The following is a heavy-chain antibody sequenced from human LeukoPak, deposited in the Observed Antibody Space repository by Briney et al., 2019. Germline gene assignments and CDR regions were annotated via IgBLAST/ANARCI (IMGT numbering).Heavy chain of an antibody. CDR3: ARDTPGGFQH. D-gene: IGHD2-15*01. J-gene: IGHJ1*01. V-gene: IGHV4-30-2*01. CDR2: IYHSGSGST. CDR1: GGSISSGGHS. Sequence: PSQTLSLTCTVSGGSISSGGHSWSWIRQPPGKGLEWIGYIYHSGSGSTYYNPSLKSRVTISIDKSKNQFSLKLNSVTAADTAVYYCARDTPGGFQHWGQGTLVTVSS.